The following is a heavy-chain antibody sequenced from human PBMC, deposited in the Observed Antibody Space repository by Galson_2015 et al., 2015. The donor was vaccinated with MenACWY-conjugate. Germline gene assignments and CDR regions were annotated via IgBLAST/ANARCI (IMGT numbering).Heavy chain of an antibody. J-gene: IGHJ5*02. CDR2: ISPDGSVT. V-gene: IGHV3-74*01. CDR3: TRGNDGYGRFDP. D-gene: IGHD5-24*01. CDR1: EFTINQYW. Sequence: CGAASEFTINQYWMHWVRQASVKGLVWISRISPDGSVTNYADAVKGRFTLSRDNAKNALYLQMNSLRGDDTAVYYCTRGNDGYGRFDPWGQGTLVTVSS.